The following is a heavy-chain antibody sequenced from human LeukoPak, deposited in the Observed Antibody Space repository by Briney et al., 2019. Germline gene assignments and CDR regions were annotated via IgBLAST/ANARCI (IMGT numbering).Heavy chain of an antibody. CDR2: FDPEDGET. CDR3: ATVDGSGSWYDAFDI. CDR1: GYTLTELS. J-gene: IGHJ3*02. D-gene: IGHD3-10*01. V-gene: IGHV1-24*01. Sequence: ASVKVSRKVSGYTLTELSMHWVRQAPGKGLEWMGGFDPEDGETIYAQKFQGRVTMTEDISTDTAYMELSSLRSEDTAVYYCATVDGSGSWYDAFDIWGQGTMVTVSS.